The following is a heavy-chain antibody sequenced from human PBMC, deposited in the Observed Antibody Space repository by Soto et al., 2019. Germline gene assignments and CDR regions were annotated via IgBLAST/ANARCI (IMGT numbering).Heavy chain of an antibody. CDR3: AKALVDLGYCIST. CDR1: GFTFGSYG. V-gene: IGHV3-30*18. D-gene: IGHD2-2*01. Sequence: GGSLRLSCAASGFTFGSYGMHWVRQAPGKGLEWVAVISYDGSNKYYADSVKGRFTISRDNSKNTLYLQMNSLRAEDTAVYYCAKALVDLGYCISTWGQGTLVTVSS. CDR2: ISYDGSNK. J-gene: IGHJ5*02.